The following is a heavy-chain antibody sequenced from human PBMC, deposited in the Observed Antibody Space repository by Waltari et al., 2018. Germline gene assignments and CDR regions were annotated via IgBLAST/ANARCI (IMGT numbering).Heavy chain of an antibody. CDR1: DYSISSGFY. Sequence: QVHLQVSGPGLVTPSETLSLTCAVSDYSISSGFYWGWFRQPPGKGLEWIGSINHSGSTFYNPSLKSRVTISVDTALNHFSLKLNSVTATDTAVYYCARQGGYINVWWEDYWYFDHWGRGTLVTVSS. J-gene: IGHJ2*01. CDR2: INHSGST. CDR3: ARQGGYINVWWEDYWYFDH. V-gene: IGHV4-38-2*01. D-gene: IGHD1-26*01.